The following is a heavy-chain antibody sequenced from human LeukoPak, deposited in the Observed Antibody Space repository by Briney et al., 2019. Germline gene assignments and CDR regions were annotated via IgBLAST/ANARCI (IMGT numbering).Heavy chain of an antibody. V-gene: IGHV4-39*01. J-gene: IGHJ5*02. Sequence: TLSLPCTLCVGPTRQSSDHWVDSPQPRGKAREWFGSIYHSENPFYNPPLKSRVTLSVDTSKNQLSLNPSSVTAADTAVYYCARRKAVFDPWGQGTLVTVSS. CDR2: IYHSENP. CDR3: ARRKAVFDP. CDR1: VGPTRQSSDH.